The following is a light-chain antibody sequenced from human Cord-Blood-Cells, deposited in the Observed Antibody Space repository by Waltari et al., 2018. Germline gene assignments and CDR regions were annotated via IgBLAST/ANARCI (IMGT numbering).Light chain of an antibody. Sequence: QSVLTQPPSASGTPGQRVTISCSGSSSNIGSNYVYWYQQLPGTAPKLRIYRNTHGPSGVPDRFSGSKSGTSASLAISGLRSEDEADYYCAAWDDSLSGGVFGGGTKLTVL. CDR3: AAWDDSLSGGV. V-gene: IGLV1-47*01. CDR2: RNT. J-gene: IGLJ3*02. CDR1: SSNIGSNY.